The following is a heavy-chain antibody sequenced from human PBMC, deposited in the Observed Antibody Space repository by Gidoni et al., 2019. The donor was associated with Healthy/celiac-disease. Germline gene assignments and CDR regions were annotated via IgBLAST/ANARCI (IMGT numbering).Heavy chain of an antibody. Sequence: EVQLVEYGGGLVQPGGPLRLSCAASGFTFSSYAMSWVRQVPGKGLEWVSAISVSGGSTDYADSVKGRFTISRDNSKNTLYLQMNSLRAEDTAVYYCAKGASRWLVRGMGYWGQGTLVTVSS. CDR3: AKGASRWLVRGMGY. J-gene: IGHJ4*02. V-gene: IGHV3-23*04. CDR2: ISVSGGST. D-gene: IGHD6-19*01. CDR1: GFTFSSYA.